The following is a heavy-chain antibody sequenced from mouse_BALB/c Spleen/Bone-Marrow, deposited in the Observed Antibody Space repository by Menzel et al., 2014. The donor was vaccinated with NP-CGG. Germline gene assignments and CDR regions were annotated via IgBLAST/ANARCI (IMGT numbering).Heavy chain of an antibody. V-gene: IGHV2-6-7*01. J-gene: IGHJ4*01. CDR2: IWGDGST. CDR1: GFSLTGYG. CDR3: ARDSFLITRALDY. D-gene: IGHD2-4*01. Sequence: VKLVESGPGLVAASQSLSITCTVSGFSLTGYGVSWARQSPGKGLEWLGMIWGDGSTDYNSALKSRLSISKDNSKSQVFLKMNSLQTDDTARYYCARDSFLITRALDYWGQGTSVTVSA.